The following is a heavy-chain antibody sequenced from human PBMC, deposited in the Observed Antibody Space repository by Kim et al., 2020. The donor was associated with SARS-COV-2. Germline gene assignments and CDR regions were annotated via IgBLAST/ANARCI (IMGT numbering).Heavy chain of an antibody. J-gene: IGHJ4*02. CDR1: GYTFTSYG. D-gene: IGHD6-19*01. CDR3: ARAQQWLVSGSGPDY. CDR2: ISAYNGNT. Sequence: ASVKVSCKASGYTFTSYGISWVRQAPGQGLEWMGWISAYNGNTNYAQKLQGRVTMTTDTSTSTAYMELRSLRSDDTAVYYCARAQQWLVSGSGPDYWGQGTLVTVSS. V-gene: IGHV1-18*01.